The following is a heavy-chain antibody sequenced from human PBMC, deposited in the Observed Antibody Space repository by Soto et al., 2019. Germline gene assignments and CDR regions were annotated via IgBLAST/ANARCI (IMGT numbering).Heavy chain of an antibody. CDR3: AKDPSTGPADF. J-gene: IGHJ4*02. CDR2: ISYHSIGT. V-gene: IGHV3-23*01. D-gene: IGHD3-9*01. CDR1: GFSFSDSA. Sequence: PGGSLRLSCVASGFSFSDSAMFWARQAPGKGLEWVSTISYHSIGTHYADSVKGRFTISRDNSKDTVWLQMNGLRAEDTAVYYCAKDPSTGPADFWGQGTLVTVSS.